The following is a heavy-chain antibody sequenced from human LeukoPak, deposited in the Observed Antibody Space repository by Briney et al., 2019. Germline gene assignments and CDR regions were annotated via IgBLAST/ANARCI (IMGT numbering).Heavy chain of an antibody. CDR3: ASEAYCSGGSCSLHRVAS. V-gene: IGHV1-2*02. J-gene: IGHJ4*02. D-gene: IGHD2-15*01. CDR2: IDTNSGGT. Sequence: ASVTDSCKASGYTFTAYYMHWVRQAPGQGLEWMRWIDTNSGGTNYAQKFQGRVTITRDTSIGTAYMELSSLISDDTAVYYCASEAYCSGGSCSLHRVASWGQGTLVTVSS. CDR1: GYTFTAYY.